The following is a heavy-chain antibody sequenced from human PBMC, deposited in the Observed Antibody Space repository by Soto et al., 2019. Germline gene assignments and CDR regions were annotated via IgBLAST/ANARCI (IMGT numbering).Heavy chain of an antibody. J-gene: IGHJ5*02. CDR3: ARQPERIAQIGGFDP. Sequence: EVQLVESGGGLVQPGGSLRLSCAASGFTFSSYSMNWVRQAPGKGLEWVSYISSSSSTIYYADSVKGRFTISRDNAKNSLDLQMNSLRAEDTAVYYCARQPERIAQIGGFDPWGQGTLVTVSS. D-gene: IGHD6-13*01. CDR1: GFTFSSYS. CDR2: ISSSSSTI. V-gene: IGHV3-48*01.